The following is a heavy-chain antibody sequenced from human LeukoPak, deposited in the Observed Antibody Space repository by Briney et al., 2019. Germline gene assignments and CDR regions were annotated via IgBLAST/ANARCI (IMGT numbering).Heavy chain of an antibody. V-gene: IGHV4-39*07. D-gene: IGHD3-22*01. CDR1: GGSISSSSYY. J-gene: IGHJ4*02. CDR3: ARDRRSPLLLVVVNHFDY. Sequence: SETLSLTCTVSGGSISSSSYYWGWIRQPPGKGLEWIGSIYYSGSTYYNPSLKSRVTISVDTSKNQFSLKLSSVTAVDTAVYYCARDRRSPLLLVVVNHFDYWGQGTLVTVSS. CDR2: IYYSGST.